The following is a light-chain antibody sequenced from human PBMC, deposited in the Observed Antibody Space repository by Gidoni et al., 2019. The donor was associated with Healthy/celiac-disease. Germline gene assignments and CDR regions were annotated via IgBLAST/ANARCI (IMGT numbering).Light chain of an antibody. CDR2: GAS. CDR1: QSVNSN. Sequence: EIVMTQSPATLSVSPVERATLSCRASQSVNSNLAWYQQKPGQAPRLLIYGASTRATGIPARFSGSGSGTEFTRTISSLQSEDFAVYYCQQYNNWPLTFGQGTKLEIK. J-gene: IGKJ2*01. CDR3: QQYNNWPLT. V-gene: IGKV3-15*01.